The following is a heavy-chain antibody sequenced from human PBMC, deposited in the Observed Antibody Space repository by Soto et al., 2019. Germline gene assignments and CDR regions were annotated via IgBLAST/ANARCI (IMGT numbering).Heavy chain of an antibody. CDR2: VIPILGAS. V-gene: IGHV1-69*08. CDR1: GGTFSDFT. D-gene: IGHD5-18*01. CDR3: ATRYGNGSFAYFEN. J-gene: IGHJ4*02. Sequence: QVQLVQSGAEVKKPGSSVKVSCTASGGTFSDFTISWVRQAPGQGLEWVGRVIPILGASTYARKFQGRATITADKATRTAYMELSSLRSEDTAVYYCATRYGNGSFAYFENWGQGTPVTVSS.